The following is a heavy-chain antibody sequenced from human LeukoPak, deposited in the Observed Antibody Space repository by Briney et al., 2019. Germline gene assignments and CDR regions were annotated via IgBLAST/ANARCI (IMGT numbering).Heavy chain of an antibody. V-gene: IGHV3-48*02. CDR2: INSGNSTI. D-gene: IGHD4-23*01. CDR3: ARTRSKVGTPTFDY. Sequence: GGSLRLSCAASGFTFSDYSMNWVRQAPGKGLEWVSYINSGNSTIYYVDSVEGRFTISRDNAKNSLYLQMNSLRDEDTAVYHCARTRSKVGTPTFDYWGQGTLVTVSS. CDR1: GFTFSDYS. J-gene: IGHJ4*02.